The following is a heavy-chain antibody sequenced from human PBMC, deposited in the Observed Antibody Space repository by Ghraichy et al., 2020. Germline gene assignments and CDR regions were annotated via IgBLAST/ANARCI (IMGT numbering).Heavy chain of an antibody. Sequence: GGSLRLSCAASGFTFSSYAMSWVRQAPGKGLEWVSAISGSGGSTYYADSVKGRFTISRDNAKNTLYLQMNSLRAEDTAVYYCAEDRDSSGYYQLPYYYYYGMDVWGQGTTVTVSS. V-gene: IGHV3-23*01. CDR3: AEDRDSSGYYQLPYYYYYGMDV. J-gene: IGHJ6*02. CDR1: GFTFSSYA. D-gene: IGHD3-22*01. CDR2: ISGSGGST.